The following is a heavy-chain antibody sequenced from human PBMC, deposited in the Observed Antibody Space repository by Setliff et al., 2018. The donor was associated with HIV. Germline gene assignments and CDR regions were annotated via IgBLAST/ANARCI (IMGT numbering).Heavy chain of an antibody. CDR3: ARNGLLDYDILTGYSAHYYYYMDV. CDR1: GGSFSSSSYY. V-gene: IGHV4-39*07. J-gene: IGHJ6*03. D-gene: IGHD3-9*01. Sequence: SETLSLTCTVSGGSFSSSSYYWGWIRQPPGKGLEWIGNIYYSGSTYYNPSLRSRVTISKDTSKNQFSLKLSSVTAAGTAVYYCARNGLLDYDILTGYSAHYYYYMDVWGKGTTVTVSS. CDR2: IYYSGST.